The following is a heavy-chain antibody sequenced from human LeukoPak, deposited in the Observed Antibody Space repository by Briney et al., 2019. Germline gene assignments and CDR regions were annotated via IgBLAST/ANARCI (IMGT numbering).Heavy chain of an antibody. V-gene: IGHV1-2*02. CDR2: INPNSGGT. J-gene: IGHJ3*02. D-gene: IGHD6-13*01. Sequence: ASVKGSCKASGYTFIGYYIHWVRQAPGQGLEWMGWINPNSGGTYYTQNFQGRVTMTRDTSISTAYMELSRLKSDDTAVYYCARFRYSSSLDAFDIWGQGTMVTVSS. CDR1: GYTFIGYY. CDR3: ARFRYSSSLDAFDI.